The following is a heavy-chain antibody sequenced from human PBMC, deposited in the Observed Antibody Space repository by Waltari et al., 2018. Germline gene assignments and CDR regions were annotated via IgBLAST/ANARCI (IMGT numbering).Heavy chain of an antibody. J-gene: IGHJ6*02. Sequence: QVQLVQSGAEVKKPGASVKVSCKASGYTFTSYGISWVRQAPGQGLEWMGWISAYNGNTNYAQKLQGRVTMTTDTSTSTAYMELRILRSDDTAVYYCTRDSSGYYSSHYYYGMDVWGQGTTVTVSS. CDR1: GYTFTSYG. CDR2: ISAYNGNT. V-gene: IGHV1-18*01. D-gene: IGHD3-22*01. CDR3: TRDSSGYYSSHYYYGMDV.